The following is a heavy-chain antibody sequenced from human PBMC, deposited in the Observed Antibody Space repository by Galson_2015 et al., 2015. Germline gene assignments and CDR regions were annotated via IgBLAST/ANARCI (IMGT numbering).Heavy chain of an antibody. CDR1: GFTFSSYG. J-gene: IGHJ4*02. D-gene: IGHD2-15*01. CDR3: AKEGDCSGGSCPVAPYYFDY. Sequence: SLRLSCAASGFTFSSYGMHWVRQAPGKGLEWVAVISYDGSNKYYADSVKGRFTISRDNSKNTLYLQMNSLRAEDTAVYYCAKEGDCSGGSCPVAPYYFDYWGQGTLVTVSS. V-gene: IGHV3-30*18. CDR2: ISYDGSNK.